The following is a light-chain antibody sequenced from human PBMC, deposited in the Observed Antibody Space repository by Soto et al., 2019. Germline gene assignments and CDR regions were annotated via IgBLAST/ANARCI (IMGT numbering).Light chain of an antibody. V-gene: IGKV1-12*01. CDR2: AAS. CDR1: QDIDRR. CDR3: QQAHSFPLS. J-gene: IGKJ4*01. Sequence: DIQMTQSPSSVSASVGDRVTITCRASQDIDRRLAWFQQKPGSAPNLLLYAASNLQSGVPSRFSGSGYGTDFTLTISSLQPEDFATYYCQQAHSFPLSFGGGTKVEIK.